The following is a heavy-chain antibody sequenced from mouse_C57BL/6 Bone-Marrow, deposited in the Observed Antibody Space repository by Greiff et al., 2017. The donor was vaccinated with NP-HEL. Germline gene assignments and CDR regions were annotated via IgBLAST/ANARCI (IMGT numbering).Heavy chain of an antibody. V-gene: IGHV10-3*01. CDR1: GFTFNTYA. Sequence: EVHLVESGGGLVQPKGSLKLSCAASGFTFNTYAMHWVRQAPGKGLEWVARIRSKSSNYATYYADSVKDRFTISRDDSQSMIYLQMNHLKTEETAMYYWVRGGGGKGREDYIDYWGQGTTLTVSS. J-gene: IGHJ2*01. CDR2: IRSKSSNYAT. CDR3: VRGGGGKGREDYIDY. D-gene: IGHD2-1*01.